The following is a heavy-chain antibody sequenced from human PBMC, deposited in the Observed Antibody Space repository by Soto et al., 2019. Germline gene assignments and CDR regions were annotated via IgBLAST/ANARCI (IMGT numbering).Heavy chain of an antibody. CDR1: GGSISSGGYS. CDR3: TCMDV. CDR2: TYDSGKA. Sequence: SQTLSLTCAVSGGSISSGGYSWNWIRQPPGKGLEWIGYTYDSGKAYYNPSLKSRVTISVDRSKNQFSLKLSSVTAADTAVYYCTCMDVWGQRTTVTVSS. V-gene: IGHV4-30-2*02. J-gene: IGHJ6*02.